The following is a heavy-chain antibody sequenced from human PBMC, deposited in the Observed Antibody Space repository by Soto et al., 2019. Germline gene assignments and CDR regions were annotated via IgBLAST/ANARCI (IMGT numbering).Heavy chain of an antibody. CDR1: GGSFSGYH. D-gene: IGHD6-13*01. CDR2: INHSGST. J-gene: IGHJ3*02. CDR3: ARTLLQQLFLRVAFEI. Sequence: PSETLSLTCAVYGGSFSGYHWSWIRQPPGKGLEWIGEINHSGSTNYNPSLKSRVTISVDASKNQFSLKLSSVTAADTAVYYCARTLLQQLFLRVAFEIWGQGTMVTV. V-gene: IGHV4-34*01.